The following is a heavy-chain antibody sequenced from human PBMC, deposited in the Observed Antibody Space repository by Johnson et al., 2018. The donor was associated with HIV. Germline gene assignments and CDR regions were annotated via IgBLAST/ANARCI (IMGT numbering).Heavy chain of an antibody. D-gene: IGHD2-15*01. J-gene: IGHJ3*02. Sequence: VQLVESGGGLIKPGGSLRLSCAASGFTFSNAWMSWVRQAPGKGLEWGGRIKSKTDGGTTDYAAPVKGRFTSSRDDSKNTLYLQMNSLKTEDTAVYYCTTEWWSYAFDIWGQGTMVTVSS. CDR3: TTEWWSYAFDI. V-gene: IGHV3-15*01. CDR2: IKSKTDGGTT. CDR1: GFTFSNAW.